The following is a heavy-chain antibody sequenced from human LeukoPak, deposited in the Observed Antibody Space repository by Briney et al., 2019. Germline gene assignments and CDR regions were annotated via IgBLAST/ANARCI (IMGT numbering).Heavy chain of an antibody. CDR2: ISGGGGTS. J-gene: IGHJ2*01. CDR3: ARVGDHFHWYLDL. V-gene: IGHV3-23*01. Sequence: PGGSLRLSCAASGFTFSNSPMSWARQAPGKGLEWVSGISGGGGTSYYAESVKGRFTISRDNSKNTLYLQMNSLRAEDTAVYYCARVGDHFHWYLDLWGRGTLVTVSS. D-gene: IGHD3-3*02. CDR1: GFTFSNSP.